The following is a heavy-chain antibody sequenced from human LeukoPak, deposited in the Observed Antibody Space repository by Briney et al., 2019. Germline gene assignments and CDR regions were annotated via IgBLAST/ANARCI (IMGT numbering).Heavy chain of an antibody. CDR2: ISSPSTI. D-gene: IGHD2-2*01. CDR1: GFTFNTYT. J-gene: IGHJ4*02. CDR3: ASDHAYALDY. Sequence: QSGGSLRLSCAASGFTFNTYTMNWVRQAPGKGLEWVSYISSPSTIYYADSVKGRFTISRDNAKNSLYLQMNSLRDEDTAVYYCASDHAYALDYWGQGTLVAVSS. V-gene: IGHV3-48*02.